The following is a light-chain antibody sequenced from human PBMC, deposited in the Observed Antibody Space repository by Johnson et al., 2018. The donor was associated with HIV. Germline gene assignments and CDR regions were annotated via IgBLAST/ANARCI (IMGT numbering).Light chain of an antibody. V-gene: IGLV1-51*01. CDR2: DNN. Sequence: QPVLTQPPSVSAAPGQKVTISCSGSSSNIGNNYVSWYQQLPGTAPKLLIYDNNKRPSGIPNRFSGSKSGTSATLGITGLQTGDEADYYCGTWDSRLIVYVFGTGTKVTVL. CDR3: GTWDSRLIVYV. J-gene: IGLJ1*01. CDR1: SSNIGNNY.